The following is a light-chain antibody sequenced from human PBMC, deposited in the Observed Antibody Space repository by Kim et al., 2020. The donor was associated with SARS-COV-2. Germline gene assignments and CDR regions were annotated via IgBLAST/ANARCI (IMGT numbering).Light chain of an antibody. CDR2: EDN. J-gene: IGLJ3*02. V-gene: IGLV6-57*03. CDR3: QSYTNSHHWV. Sequence: KTVSVSCTRTIGNVANIEVHWYQQRAGSVPTAVIYEDNQRPSGVPDRFSGSIDSSSNSASLTISGLKTEEEADYYCQSYTNSHHWVFGGGTQLTVL. CDR1: IGNVANIE.